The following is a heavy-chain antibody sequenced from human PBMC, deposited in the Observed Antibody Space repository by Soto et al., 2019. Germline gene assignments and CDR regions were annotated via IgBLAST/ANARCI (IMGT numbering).Heavy chain of an antibody. J-gene: IGHJ4*02. CDR1: GFMFSNYA. CDR2: ISGSGGFI. CDR3: ALRGNNDLLRRH. Sequence: GGSLRLSCAASGFMFSNYAMSWVRQPPGKGLEWVSSISGSGGFIEYGNSVKGRFTTSRDNLKDTLYLHMNSLRGEDTATYFCALRGNNDLLRRHWGQGTLVTVSS. V-gene: IGHV3-23*01. D-gene: IGHD3-10*01.